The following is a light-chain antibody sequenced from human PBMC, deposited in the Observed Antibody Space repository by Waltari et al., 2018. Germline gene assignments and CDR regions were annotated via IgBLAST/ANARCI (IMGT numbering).Light chain of an antibody. CDR2: SQT. CDR3: QQYEEWPIT. CDR1: QNVNSH. V-gene: IGKV3-15*01. Sequence: EIVMAQSPATLSVSPGARATLSCRASQNVNSHLTWYQQKPGQAPRVLVYSQTTRATGRPARFSDSGSGTEFTLTISSLQSEDFAVYYCQQYEEWPITFGQGTRLEIK. J-gene: IGKJ5*01.